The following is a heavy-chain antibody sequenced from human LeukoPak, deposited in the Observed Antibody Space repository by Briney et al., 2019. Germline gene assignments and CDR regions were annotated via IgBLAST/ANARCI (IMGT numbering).Heavy chain of an antibody. J-gene: IGHJ4*02. Sequence: PSQTLSLTCAVYGGAFSGYYWSWIRQPPGKGLEWIGEINHTGSTNSNPSLKSRVTISVDTSKNPFSLKLSCVTVADTAMYYCARCRAGQLETQLLTDFDYWGQGTLVTVSS. V-gene: IGHV4-34*01. CDR2: INHTGST. CDR3: ARCRAGQLETQLLTDFDY. D-gene: IGHD2-2*01. CDR1: GGAFSGYY.